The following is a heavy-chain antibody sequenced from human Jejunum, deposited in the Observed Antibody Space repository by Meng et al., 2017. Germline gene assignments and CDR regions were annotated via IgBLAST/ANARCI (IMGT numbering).Heavy chain of an antibody. D-gene: IGHD1-14*01. CDR1: GVSVNSGFYY. Sequence: HVPLQQSGPGLVRPSETPSLTCTVSGVSVNSGFYYWNWVRQPPGKGLEFIGSFHHSGSAHYNASLEGRVTMSLDTSKNQFSLRLTSVTAADSALYYCTGGPDSAKSGYWGQGTLVTVSS. J-gene: IGHJ4*02. CDR2: FHHSGSA. CDR3: TGGPDSAKSGY. V-gene: IGHV4-61*01.